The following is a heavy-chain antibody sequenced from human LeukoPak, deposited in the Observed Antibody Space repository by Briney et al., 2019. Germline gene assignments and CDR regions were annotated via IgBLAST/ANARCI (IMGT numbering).Heavy chain of an antibody. V-gene: IGHV1-2*02. CDR2: INPNTGGT. J-gene: IGHJ4*02. CDR3: ATDERGTVGTEFRD. Sequence: ASVEVSCKASGYTLTDYFMHWVRQAPGQGLEWMGWINPNTGGTSYVQKFQGRVTMTRDTSISTAYMELSRLRSDDTAVYYCATDERGTVGTEFRDWGQGTLVTVSS. CDR1: GYTLTDYF. D-gene: IGHD2-8*02.